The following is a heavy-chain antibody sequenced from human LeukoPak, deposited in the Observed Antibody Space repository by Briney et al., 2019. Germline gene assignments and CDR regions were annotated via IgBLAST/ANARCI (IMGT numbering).Heavy chain of an antibody. CDR3: ARDYGGSSWYTLSYYYYMDV. J-gene: IGHJ6*03. Sequence: PSETLSLTCAVSGGSISSSNWWSWIRQPPGKGLEWIGSIYYSGSTYYNPSLKSRVTISVDTSKNQFSLKLSSVTAADTAVYYCARDYGGSSWYTLSYYYYMDVWGKGTTVTVSS. CDR1: GGSISSSNW. V-gene: IGHV4-4*02. D-gene: IGHD6-13*01. CDR2: IYYSGST.